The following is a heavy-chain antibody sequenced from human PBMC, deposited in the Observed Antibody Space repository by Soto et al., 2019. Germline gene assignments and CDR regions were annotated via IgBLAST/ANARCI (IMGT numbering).Heavy chain of an antibody. J-gene: IGHJ3*02. Sequence: QITLKESGPTLVKPTQTLTLTCTFSGFSLTTNKVGVGWVRQPPGKALEWLALIYWDDDKRYSPSLNNRLTNTXDTSKNQVVLTMTNMDPVDTATYYCAHTYPPAFDIWGQGTMVTVSS. CDR2: IYWDDDK. CDR1: GFSLTTNKVG. D-gene: IGHD3-16*01. V-gene: IGHV2-5*02. CDR3: AHTYPPAFDI.